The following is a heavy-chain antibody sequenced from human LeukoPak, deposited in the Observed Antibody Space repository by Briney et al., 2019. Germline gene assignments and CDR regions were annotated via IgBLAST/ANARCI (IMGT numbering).Heavy chain of an antibody. J-gene: IGHJ5*02. D-gene: IGHD5-24*01. CDR2: INHSGST. CDR3: ARGEMATITGWFDP. V-gene: IGHV4-34*01. Sequence: SETLSLTCAVYGGSFSGYYWSWIPQPPGKGLEWIGEINHSGSTNYNPSLKSRVTISVDTSKNQFSLKLSSVTAADTAVYYCARGEMATITGWFDPWGQGTLVTVSS. CDR1: GGSFSGYY.